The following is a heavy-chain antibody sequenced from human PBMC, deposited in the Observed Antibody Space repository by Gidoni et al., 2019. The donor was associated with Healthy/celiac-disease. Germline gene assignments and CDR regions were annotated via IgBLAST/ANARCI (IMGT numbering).Heavy chain of an antibody. CDR3: TTLCYDFWSGYSVDAFDI. CDR1: GFTFSNAW. D-gene: IGHD3-3*01. Sequence: EVQLVESGGGLVKPGGSLRLSCAASGFTFSNAWMSWVRQAPGKGLEWVGRIKSKTDGGTTDYAAPVKGRFTISRDDSKNTLYLQMNSLKTEDTAVYYCTTLCYDFWSGYSVDAFDIWGQGTMVTVSS. J-gene: IGHJ3*02. CDR2: IKSKTDGGTT. V-gene: IGHV3-15*01.